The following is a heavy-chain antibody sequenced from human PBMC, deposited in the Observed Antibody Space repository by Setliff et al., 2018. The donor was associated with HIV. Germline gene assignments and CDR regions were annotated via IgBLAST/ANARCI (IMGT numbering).Heavy chain of an antibody. V-gene: IGHV4-39*01. J-gene: IGHJ6*03. CDR2: VYYSGTT. D-gene: IGHD3-10*01. CDR3: ARGIRRSYGSGNFYNYYYYMDV. Sequence: SETLSLTCSVSGGSISKSDYYWAWIRQPPGKGLEWIGSVYYSGTTYYNPSLKSRVTISVDTSKNQFSLKLSSVTAADTAAHYCARGIRRSYGSGNFYNYYYYMDVWGQGTLVTVSS. CDR1: GGSISKSDYY.